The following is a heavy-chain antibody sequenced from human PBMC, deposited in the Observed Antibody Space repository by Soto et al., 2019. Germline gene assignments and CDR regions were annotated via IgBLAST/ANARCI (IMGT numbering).Heavy chain of an antibody. D-gene: IGHD6-13*01. CDR3: ASLSWQLVRGALSWFDP. Sequence: GGSLRLSCAASGFTFSDYYMSWIRQAPGKGLEWVSYISSSGSTIYYADSVKGRFTISRDNAKNSLYLQMNSLRAEDTAVYYCASLSWQLVRGALSWFDPWGQGTLVTVSS. CDR1: GFTFSDYY. CDR2: ISSSGSTI. V-gene: IGHV3-11*01. J-gene: IGHJ5*02.